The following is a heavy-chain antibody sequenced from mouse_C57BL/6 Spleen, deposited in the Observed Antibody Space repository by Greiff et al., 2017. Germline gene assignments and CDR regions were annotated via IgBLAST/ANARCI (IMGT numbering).Heavy chain of an antibody. J-gene: IGHJ1*03. CDR1: GYTFTDYN. CDR3: ARHYGSSLWYFDV. CDR2: INPNNGGT. Sequence: VQLQQSGPELVKPGASVKIPCKASGYTFTDYNMDWVKQSHGKSLEWIGDINPNNGGTISNQKFKGKATLTVDKSSSTAYMELRSLTSEDTAVYYCARHYGSSLWYFDVWGTGTTVTVAS. D-gene: IGHD1-1*01. V-gene: IGHV1-18*01.